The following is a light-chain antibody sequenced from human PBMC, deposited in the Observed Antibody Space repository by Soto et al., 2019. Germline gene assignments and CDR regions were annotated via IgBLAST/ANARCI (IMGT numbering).Light chain of an antibody. CDR2: KVS. Sequence: DVVMTQSPLSLPVTLGQPASISCRSSQSLIHSDGNTYLNWFQQRPGQSPRRLIYKVSDRDSGVPHKLSGSESGTDFPLKIRRVQAEDGGVYYCMQGTHWPWTFGQGTEVEIK. J-gene: IGKJ1*01. CDR1: QSLIHSDGNTY. CDR3: MQGTHWPWT. V-gene: IGKV2-30*02.